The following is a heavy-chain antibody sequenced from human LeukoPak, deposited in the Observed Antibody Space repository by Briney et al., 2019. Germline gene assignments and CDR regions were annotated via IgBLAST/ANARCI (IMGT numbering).Heavy chain of an antibody. CDR1: GFTFNTYG. Sequence: PGGSLRLSCAASGFTFNTYGMSWVRQAPGKGLEWVSSISGRGTNTYYADSVKGRFTISRDNAKNTLYLQMNSLRVEDTAVYYCARDFMYSITCAGCWGQGTLVTVSS. CDR3: ARDFMYSITCAGC. J-gene: IGHJ4*02. D-gene: IGHD6-13*01. V-gene: IGHV3-23*01. CDR2: ISGRGTNT.